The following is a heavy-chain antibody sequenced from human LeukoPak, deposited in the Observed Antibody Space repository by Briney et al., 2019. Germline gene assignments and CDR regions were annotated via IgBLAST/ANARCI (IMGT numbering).Heavy chain of an antibody. CDR3: ARDQVGGDYGDYPILFQH. D-gene: IGHD4-17*01. V-gene: IGHV1-46*01. J-gene: IGHJ1*01. CDR2: INPSGGST. Sequence: GASVKVSCKASGYTFTSYYMHWVRQAPGQGLEWMGIINPSGGSTSYAQRFQGRVTMTRDTSTSTVYMELSSLRSEDTAVYYCARDQVGGDYGDYPILFQHWGQGTLVTVSS. CDR1: GYTFTSYY.